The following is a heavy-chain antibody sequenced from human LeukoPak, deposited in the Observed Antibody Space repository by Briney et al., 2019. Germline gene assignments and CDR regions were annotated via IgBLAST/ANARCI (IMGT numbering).Heavy chain of an antibody. CDR1: GGSISSLY. CDR3: ARHRAYSSSSRFDY. V-gene: IGHV4-59*08. CDR2: IYYTGST. Sequence: SETLSLTCSVSGGSISSLYWSWIRQPPGKGLEWIGYIYYTGSTNYTPSLKSRVTMFVDMSKNQFSLRLSSVTAADTAVYYCARHRAYSSSSRFDYWGQGTLVTVSS. D-gene: IGHD6-6*01. J-gene: IGHJ4*02.